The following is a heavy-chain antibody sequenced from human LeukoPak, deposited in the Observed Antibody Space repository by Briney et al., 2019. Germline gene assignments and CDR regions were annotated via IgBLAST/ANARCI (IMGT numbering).Heavy chain of an antibody. J-gene: IGHJ4*02. D-gene: IGHD6-13*01. CDR1: GFTFSSYA. CDR3: AKEGSIAAAGLFDY. V-gene: IGHV3-23*01. Sequence: PGGSLRLSCAASGFTFSSYAMSWVRQAPGKGLEGVSAISGSGGSTYHADSVKGRFTISRDNSKNTLYLQMNSLRPEDTAVYYCAKEGSIAAAGLFDYWGQGTLVTVSS. CDR2: ISGSGGST.